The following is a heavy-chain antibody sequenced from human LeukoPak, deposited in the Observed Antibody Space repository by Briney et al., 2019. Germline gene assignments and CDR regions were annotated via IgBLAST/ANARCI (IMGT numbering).Heavy chain of an antibody. CDR2: ISGSGGST. D-gene: IGHD3-22*01. V-gene: IGHV3-23*01. Sequence: GGSLRLSCAASGFTFSSYAMSWVRQAPGKGLEWVSAISGSGGSTYYADSVKGRFTISRDNSKNTLYLQMNSLRAEDTAVYYCAKPGSITMIVVVITHFDYWGQGTLVTVSS. CDR3: AKPGSITMIVVVITHFDY. CDR1: GFTFSSYA. J-gene: IGHJ4*02.